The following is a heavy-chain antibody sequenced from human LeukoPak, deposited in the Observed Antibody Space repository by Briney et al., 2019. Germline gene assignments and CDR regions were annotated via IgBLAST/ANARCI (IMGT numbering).Heavy chain of an antibody. CDR1: GFTFSNYA. J-gene: IGHJ3*02. D-gene: IGHD6-13*01. Sequence: GGSLRLSCAASGFTFSNYAMNWVRQAPGKGLEWVSIMSGSGGSIYYADSVKGRFTISRDNSKNTLYLQMNSLRAEDTAVYYCAKTRSQVNQQPLSFDIWGQGTMLTVSS. V-gene: IGHV3-23*01. CDR2: MSGSGGSI. CDR3: AKTRSQVNQQPLSFDI.